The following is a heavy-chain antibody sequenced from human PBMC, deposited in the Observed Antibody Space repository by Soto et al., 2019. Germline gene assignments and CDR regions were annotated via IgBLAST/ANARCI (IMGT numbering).Heavy chain of an antibody. CDR3: ARTTAVPNTLRSRYFFDY. CDR1: GGSVSNKTYY. J-gene: IGHJ4*02. D-gene: IGHD4-17*01. Sequence: SEILSPTCSVSGGSVSNKTYYWSLIRQPPGKRLEWIVYVYYSGTTNYNPSLKSRVTISVDLSKNQFSLRLSSVTTADTALYYCARTTAVPNTLRSRYFFDYWGQGTLVTSPQ. V-gene: IGHV4-61*01. CDR2: VYYSGTT.